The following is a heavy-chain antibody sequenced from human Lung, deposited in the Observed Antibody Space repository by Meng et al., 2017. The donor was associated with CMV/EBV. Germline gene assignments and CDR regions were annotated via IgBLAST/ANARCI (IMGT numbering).Heavy chain of an antibody. J-gene: IGHJ4*02. CDR1: GYTFSSYS. CDR2: ISGSGGST. CDR3: VKGWQNLGDY. D-gene: IGHD7-27*01. Sequence: GGSXRLXCRASGYTFSSYSMSWVRQAPGKGLEWVSSISGSGGSTYSADSVKGRLTISRDNSESTLYLQMNSLTAEDTAIYYCVKGWQNLGDYWGQGTLVTGSS. V-gene: IGHV3-23*01.